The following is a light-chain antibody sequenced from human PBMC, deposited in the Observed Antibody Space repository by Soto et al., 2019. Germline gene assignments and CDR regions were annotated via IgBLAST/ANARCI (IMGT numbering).Light chain of an antibody. Sequence: QSVLTQPASVSGSLGQSITISCSGTSSDVGAYNYVSWYQQQPGKAPKLMISEVSNRPSGVSNRFSGSKSGNTASLTISGLQAEDEADYFCCSYAGSYTHVFGTGTKVTVL. CDR2: EVS. J-gene: IGLJ1*01. V-gene: IGLV2-14*01. CDR3: CSYAGSYTHV. CDR1: SSDVGAYNY.